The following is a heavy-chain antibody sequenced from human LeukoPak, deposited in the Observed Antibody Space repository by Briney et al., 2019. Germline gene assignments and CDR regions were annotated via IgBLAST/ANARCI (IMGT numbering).Heavy chain of an antibody. D-gene: IGHD1-26*01. CDR3: AKEGVSSGSSLYYFVS. CDR2: ISGSGGST. Sequence: GGSLRLSSAASGFTFSSYAMSWLRQAPGKGLEWVSAISGSGGSTYYADSVKGRFTMSRDNSKNTQYLQMNNLRAEDTAVYYCAKEGVSSGSSLYYFVSWGQGTLVTVSS. CDR1: GFTFSSYA. V-gene: IGHV3-23*01. J-gene: IGHJ4*02.